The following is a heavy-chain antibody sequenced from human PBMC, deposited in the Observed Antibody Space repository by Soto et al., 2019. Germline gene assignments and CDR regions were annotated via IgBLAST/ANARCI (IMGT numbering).Heavy chain of an antibody. CDR3: AKAGCSGGTCYLYYFDY. CDR1: GFTFSNYA. Sequence: QLLESGGGLVQPGGSLKLSCAASGFTFSNYAMSWVRQAPGKGLEWVSTISGRGGNTYYADSVKGRFTISRDNSRNTLYMQMDSLRVEDSAVYSCAKAGCSGGTCYLYYFDYWGQGALVTGSS. V-gene: IGHV3-23*01. D-gene: IGHD2-15*01. CDR2: ISGRGGNT. J-gene: IGHJ4*02.